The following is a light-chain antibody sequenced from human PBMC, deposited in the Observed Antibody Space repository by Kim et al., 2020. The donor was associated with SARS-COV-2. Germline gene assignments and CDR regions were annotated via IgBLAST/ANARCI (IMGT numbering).Light chain of an antibody. V-gene: IGLV6-57*01. CDR1: SGSIASNC. CDR2: EDN. Sequence: NTVTMSCPRSSGSIASNCVQWYQQRPGSSPTTVIYEDNQRPSGVPDRFSGSIDSSSNSSSLTISGLKTEDEADYYCQSYDSSNPWVFGGGTQLTVL. CDR3: QSYDSSNPWV. J-gene: IGLJ3*02.